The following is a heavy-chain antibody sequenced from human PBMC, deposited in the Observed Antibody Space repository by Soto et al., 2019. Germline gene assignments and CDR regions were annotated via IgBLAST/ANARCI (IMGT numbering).Heavy chain of an antibody. CDR1: GFTFSSYG. CDR2: IWYDGSNK. D-gene: IGHD3-3*01. CDR3: ARDPGQGTIFGVVTLGWFDP. V-gene: IGHV3-33*01. J-gene: IGHJ5*02. Sequence: LRLSCAASGFTFSSYGMHWVRQAPGKGLEWVAVIWYDGSNKYYADSVKGRFTISRDNSKNTLYLQMNSLRAEDTAVYYCARDPGQGTIFGVVTLGWFDPWGQGTLVTVSS.